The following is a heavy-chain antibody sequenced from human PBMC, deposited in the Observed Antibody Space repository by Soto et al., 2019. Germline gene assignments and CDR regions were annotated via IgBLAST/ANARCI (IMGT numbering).Heavy chain of an antibody. D-gene: IGHD1-1*01. CDR3: ARDRPSPLGGRLERRADAFDI. CDR2: IYYSGST. V-gene: IGHV4-59*01. J-gene: IGHJ3*02. Sequence: SETLSLTCTVSGGSISSYYWSWIRQPPGKGLEWIGYIYYSGSTNYNPSLKSRVTISVDTSKNQFSLKLSSVTAADTAWYYCARDRPSPLGGRLERRADAFDIWGQGTMVTVSS. CDR1: GGSISSYY.